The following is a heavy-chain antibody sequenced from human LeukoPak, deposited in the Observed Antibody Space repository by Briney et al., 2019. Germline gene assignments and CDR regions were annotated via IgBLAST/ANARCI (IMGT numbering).Heavy chain of an antibody. Sequence: PSETLSLTCTVSGGSTSSSRYYWGWIRQPPGKGLEWIASIYYSGSTYYNPSLKSRVTISVDTSKNQFSLKLSSVTAADTAVYYCAGRGGGTAFDYWGQGTLVTVSS. CDR3: AGRGGGTAFDY. D-gene: IGHD3-10*01. V-gene: IGHV4-39*01. J-gene: IGHJ4*02. CDR1: GGSTSSSRYY. CDR2: IYYSGST.